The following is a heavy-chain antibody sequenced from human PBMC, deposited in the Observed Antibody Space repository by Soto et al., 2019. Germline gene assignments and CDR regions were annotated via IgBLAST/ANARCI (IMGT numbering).Heavy chain of an antibody. J-gene: IGHJ4*02. Sequence: QITLKESGPTLVKPTEALTLTCTFSGFSLTTSGVGVGWLRQSPGKALEWLALIFWDDDKRYNPPLRNRLAITKDASKNQVVLRMTNMDTVDTATYFCAHRLPLTPGAVDYWGQGALVTVSS. CDR3: AHRLPLTPGAVDY. CDR1: GFSLTTSGVG. CDR2: IFWDDDK. D-gene: IGHD2-15*01. V-gene: IGHV2-5*02.